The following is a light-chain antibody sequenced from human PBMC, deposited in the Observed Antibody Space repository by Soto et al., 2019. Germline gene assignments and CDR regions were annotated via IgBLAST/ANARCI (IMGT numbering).Light chain of an antibody. J-gene: IGLJ2*01. Sequence: QSVLTQPASVSGSPGQSISISCAGTNSDVGGHKYVSWYRQNPGKAPKLIIYDVSSRPSGVSDRFSGSKSGNTASLTISGLQAEDEADYYCSSYTSSNAHVVFGGGTKVTVL. CDR2: DVS. CDR1: NSDVGGHKY. CDR3: SSYTSSNAHVV. V-gene: IGLV2-14*01.